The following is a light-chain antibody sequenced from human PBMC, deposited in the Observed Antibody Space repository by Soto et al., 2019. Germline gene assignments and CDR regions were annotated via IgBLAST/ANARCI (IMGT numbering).Light chain of an antibody. CDR2: SAS. Sequence: IQLTQSPSPLSASIGDRVTITCRASQDITTYLAWYQQKAGKAPKLLIYSASTLQSGVPSRFSGSGSGTDFTLTINSLQPDDVATYYCQQIKSYPYTFGQGTKLEI. CDR3: QQIKSYPYT. J-gene: IGKJ2*01. CDR1: QDITTY. V-gene: IGKV1-9*01.